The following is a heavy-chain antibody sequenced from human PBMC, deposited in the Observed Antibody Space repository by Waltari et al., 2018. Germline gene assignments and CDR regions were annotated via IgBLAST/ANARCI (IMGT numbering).Heavy chain of an antibody. CDR3: ARLLVATEYYGMDV. CDR1: GYTFTSYA. CDR2: INAGNGNT. Sequence: QVQLVQSGAAVKKPGASVKVSCKASGYTFTSYAMHWVRQAPGQRLEWMGWINAGNGNTKYSQKFQGRVTITRDTSASTAYMELSSLRSEDTAVYYCARLLVATEYYGMDVWGQGTTVTVSS. V-gene: IGHV1-3*01. J-gene: IGHJ6*02. D-gene: IGHD2-8*02.